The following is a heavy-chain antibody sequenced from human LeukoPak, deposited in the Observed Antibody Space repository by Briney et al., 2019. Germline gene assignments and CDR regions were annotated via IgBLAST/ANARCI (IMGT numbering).Heavy chain of an antibody. CDR1: GFTFSSYS. J-gene: IGHJ4*02. V-gene: IGHV3-21*01. Sequence: GGSLRLSCAASGFTFSSYSMNRVRQAPGKGLEWVSSISSSSSYIYYADSVKGRFTISRDNAKNSLYLQMNSLRAEDTAVYYCARVGSMITFGGVFDYWGQGTLVTVSS. D-gene: IGHD3-16*01. CDR2: ISSSSSYI. CDR3: ARVGSMITFGGVFDY.